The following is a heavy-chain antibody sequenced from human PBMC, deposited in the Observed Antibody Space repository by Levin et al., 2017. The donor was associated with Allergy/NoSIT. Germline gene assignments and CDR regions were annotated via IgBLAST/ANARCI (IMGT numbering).Heavy chain of an antibody. CDR2: IIRDGGSA. CDR1: GFTFSNYW. Sequence: GESLKISCAASGFTFSNYWMHWVGQVPGRGRVWVEGIIRDGGSAYYADSVKGRFTVSRDKAKNTLYWQMNVLRAKAPALYYWARDVSGLWLLSGWLDAWGQGTLVTVSS. D-gene: IGHD5-18*01. J-gene: IGHJ5*02. V-gene: IGHV3-74*01. CDR3: ARDVSGLWLLSGWLDA.